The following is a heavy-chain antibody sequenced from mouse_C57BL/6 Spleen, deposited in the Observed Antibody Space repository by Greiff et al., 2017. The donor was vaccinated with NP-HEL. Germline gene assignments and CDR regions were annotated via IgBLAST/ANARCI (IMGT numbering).Heavy chain of an antibody. J-gene: IGHJ4*01. D-gene: IGHD2-4*01. CDR2: IYPGDGDT. CDR1: GYAFSSYW. Sequence: VQLQQSGAELVKPGASVKISCKASGYAFSSYWMNWVKQRPGKGLEWIGQIYPGDGDTNYNGKFKGKATLTADKPSSTAYMQLSSLTSEDSAVYFCARSRDYDAYYYAMDYWGQGTSVTVSS. V-gene: IGHV1-80*01. CDR3: ARSRDYDAYYYAMDY.